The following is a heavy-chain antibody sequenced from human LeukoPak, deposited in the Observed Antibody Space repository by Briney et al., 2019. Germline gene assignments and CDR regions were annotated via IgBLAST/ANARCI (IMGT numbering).Heavy chain of an antibody. Sequence: GGSLSLSCAASGFTFSIYWMSWVRQAPGKGLEWVANIKQDGSEKYYVDSVKGRFTISRDNAKNSLYLQMNSLRAEDTAVYYCATESGIVVVTAMHSLWGQGTLVTVSS. D-gene: IGHD2-21*02. CDR1: GFTFSIYW. CDR3: ATESGIVVVTAMHSL. CDR2: IKQDGSEK. V-gene: IGHV3-7*01. J-gene: IGHJ4*02.